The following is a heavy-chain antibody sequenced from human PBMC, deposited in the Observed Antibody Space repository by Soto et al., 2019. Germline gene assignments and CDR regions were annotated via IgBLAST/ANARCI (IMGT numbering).Heavy chain of an antibody. V-gene: IGHV4-34*01. CDR1: GGSFSGYY. CDR3: ARGGMVRGVSPYGMDV. Sequence: QVQLQQWGAGLLKPSETLSLTCAVYGGSFSGYYWSWIRQPPGKGLEWIGEINHSGSTNYNPSLKSRVTRSVDTTKNHFALKLSSVTAADTAVYYWARGGMVRGVSPYGMDVWGQGTTVTVSS. D-gene: IGHD3-10*01. CDR2: INHSGST. J-gene: IGHJ6*02.